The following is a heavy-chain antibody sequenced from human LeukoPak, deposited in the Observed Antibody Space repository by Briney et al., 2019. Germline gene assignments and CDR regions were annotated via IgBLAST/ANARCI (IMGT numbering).Heavy chain of an antibody. J-gene: IGHJ6*03. CDR2: ISWNSGSI. D-gene: IGHD1-26*01. CDR3: AKGAGATLRYYYYMDV. V-gene: IGHV3-9*03. CDR1: GFTFSSYS. Sequence: GGSLRLSCAASGFTFSSYSMNWVRQAPGKGLEWVSGISWNSGSIVYGDSVKGRFTISRDNAKNSLYLQMNSLRPEDMALYYCAKGAGATLRYYYYMDVWGKGTTVTVSS.